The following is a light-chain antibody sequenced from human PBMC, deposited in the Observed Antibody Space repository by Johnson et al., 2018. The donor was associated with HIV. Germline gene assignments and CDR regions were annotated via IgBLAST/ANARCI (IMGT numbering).Light chain of an antibody. Sequence: QSVLTQPPSVSAAPGQKVTISCSGSSSNIGNNYVSWYQQLPGTAPKLLIYENNKRPSGIPDRFYGSKSGTSATLGITGLQTGDEADYYCGTWDSSLTAGVVATATKVTVL. CDR3: GTWDSSLTAGV. CDR1: SSNIGNNY. V-gene: IGLV1-51*02. J-gene: IGLJ1*01. CDR2: ENN.